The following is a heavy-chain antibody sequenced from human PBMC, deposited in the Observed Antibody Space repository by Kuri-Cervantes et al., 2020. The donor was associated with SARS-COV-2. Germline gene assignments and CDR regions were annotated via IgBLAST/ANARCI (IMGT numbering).Heavy chain of an antibody. V-gene: IGHV1-2*02. J-gene: IGHJ6*03. CDR1: GYTFTGYY. D-gene: IGHD3-10*01. CDR3: ARDPGFGELLYPSYYYYYYMDV. CDR2: INPNSGGT. Sequence: ASVKVSCKAPGYTFTGYYMRWVRQAPGQGLEWMGWINPNSGGTNYAQKFQGRVTMTRDTSISTAYMELSRLRSDDTAVYYCARDPGFGELLYPSYYYYYYMDVWGKGTTVTVSS.